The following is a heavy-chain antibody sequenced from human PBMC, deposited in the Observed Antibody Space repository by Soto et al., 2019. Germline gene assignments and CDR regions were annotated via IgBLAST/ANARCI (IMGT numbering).Heavy chain of an antibody. CDR2: ISYDGSNK. CDR3: ASCYKMGGPDY. D-gene: IGHD3-10*01. Sequence: GGSLRLSCAASGFTFSSYAMHWVRQAPGKGLEWVAVISYDGSNKYYADSVKGRFTISRDNSKNTLYLQMNSLRAEDTAVYYCASCYKMGGPDYWGQGTLVTVSS. J-gene: IGHJ4*02. CDR1: GFTFSSYA. V-gene: IGHV3-30-3*01.